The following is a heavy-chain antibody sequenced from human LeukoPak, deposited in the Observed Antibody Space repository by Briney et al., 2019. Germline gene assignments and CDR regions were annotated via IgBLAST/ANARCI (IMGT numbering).Heavy chain of an antibody. CDR3: ARGLETEYYDFWSGYYGWFDP. V-gene: IGHV4-39*07. Sequence: PSETLSLTCTVSGDSISSTNYYWDWIRQPPGKGLEWIGSIYYSGNTYYNPSLKSRVTISVDTSKNQFSLKLSSVTAADTAVYYCARGLETEYYDFWSGYYGWFDPWGQGTLVTVSS. D-gene: IGHD3-3*01. CDR1: GDSISSTNYY. CDR2: IYYSGNT. J-gene: IGHJ5*02.